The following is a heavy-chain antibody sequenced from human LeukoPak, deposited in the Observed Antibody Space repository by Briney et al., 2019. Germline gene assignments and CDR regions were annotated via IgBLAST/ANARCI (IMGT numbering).Heavy chain of an antibody. D-gene: IGHD6-19*01. Sequence: SETLSLTCAASGGSISSSNWWSWVRQPPGKGLEWIGEIYHSGSTNYNPSLKSRVTISVDKSKNQFSLKLSSVTAADTAVYYCARLSMAVAGLFDYWGQGTLVTVSS. V-gene: IGHV4-4*02. CDR3: ARLSMAVAGLFDY. CDR2: IYHSGST. J-gene: IGHJ4*02. CDR1: GGSISSSNW.